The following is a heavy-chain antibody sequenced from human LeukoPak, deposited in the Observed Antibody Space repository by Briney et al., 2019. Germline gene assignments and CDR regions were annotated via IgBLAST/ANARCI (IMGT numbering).Heavy chain of an antibody. J-gene: IGHJ5*02. CDR2: ITSDGSST. CDR3: ARAHSTRWNWFDP. Sequence: GGSLRLSCAASGFTFSNYWMHWIRQAPGKGLVWVSRITSDGSSTTYADSVKGRFTISRDNAKNTLYLQMNSLRADDTAVYYCARAHSTRWNWFDPWGQGTLVTVSS. CDR1: GFTFSNYW. D-gene: IGHD6-13*01. V-gene: IGHV3-74*01.